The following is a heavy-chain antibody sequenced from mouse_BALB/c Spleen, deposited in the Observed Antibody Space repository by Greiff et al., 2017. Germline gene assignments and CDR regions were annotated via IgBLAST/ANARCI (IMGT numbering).Heavy chain of an antibody. V-gene: IGHV1S135*01. D-gene: IGHD2-3*01. CDR2: IDPFNGGT. CDR1: GYSFTSYY. J-gene: IGHJ4*01. CDR3: ARDDGYLYAMDY. Sequence: EVQLQQSGPELMKPGASVKISCKASGYSFTSYYMHWVKQSHGKSLEWIGYIDPFNGGTSYNQKFKGKATLTVDKSSSTAYMHLSSLTSEDSAVYYCARDDGYLYAMDYWGQGTSVTVSS.